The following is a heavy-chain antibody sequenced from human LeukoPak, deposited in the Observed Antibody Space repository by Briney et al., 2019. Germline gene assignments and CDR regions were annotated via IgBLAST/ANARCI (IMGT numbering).Heavy chain of an antibody. CDR1: GYTFTGYF. CDR3: AREGLLWFGELLSNGLDY. CDR2: INPNTGGT. J-gene: IGHJ4*02. V-gene: IGHV1-2*02. D-gene: IGHD3-10*01. Sequence: ASVKVSCKASGYTFTGYFVHWVRQAPGQGLQWMGWINPNTGGTNYAQKFQGRVTMTRDTSISTAYMELSRLRSDDTAVYYCAREGLLWFGELLSNGLDYWGQGTLVTVSS.